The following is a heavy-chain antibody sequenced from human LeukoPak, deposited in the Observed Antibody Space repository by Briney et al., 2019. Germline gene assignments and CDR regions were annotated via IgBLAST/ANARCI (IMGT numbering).Heavy chain of an antibody. CDR2: INHSGST. Sequence: PSETLSLTCAVYGGSFSGYYWSWIRQPPGKGLEWIGEINHSGSTNYNPSLKSRVTISVDTSKNQFPLKLSSVTAADTAVYYCARGSGRYYDSSGLPWGRGTLVTVSS. CDR1: GGSFSGYY. V-gene: IGHV4-34*01. J-gene: IGHJ5*02. CDR3: ARGSGRYYDSSGLP. D-gene: IGHD3-22*01.